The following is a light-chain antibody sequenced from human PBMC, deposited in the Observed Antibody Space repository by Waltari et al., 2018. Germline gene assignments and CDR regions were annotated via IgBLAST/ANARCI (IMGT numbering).Light chain of an antibody. CDR2: DVT. Sequence: QSALTQPASMSGSPGQSITISCSGTSSDVGGYNYVPWYQQHSGRAPKLIIFDVTLRPSGISNRFSGSKSGNTASLTISGLQAEDEADYYCSSYTRSSTVVFGGGTRLTVL. CDR1: SSDVGGYNY. CDR3: SSYTRSSTVV. J-gene: IGLJ2*01. V-gene: IGLV2-14*03.